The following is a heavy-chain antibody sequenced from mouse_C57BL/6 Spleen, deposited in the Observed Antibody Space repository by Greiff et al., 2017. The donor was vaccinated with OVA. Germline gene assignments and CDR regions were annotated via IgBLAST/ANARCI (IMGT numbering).Heavy chain of an antibody. CDR2: ISGGGGNT. Sequence: EVQGVESGGGLVKPGGSLKLSCAASGFTFSSYTMSWVRQTPEKRLEWVATISGGGGNTYYPDSVKGRFTISRDNAKNTLYLQMSSLRSEDTALYYCARPPYYDGGFAYWGQGTLVTVSA. V-gene: IGHV5-9*01. CDR1: GFTFSSYT. D-gene: IGHD1-1*02. CDR3: ARPPYYDGGFAY. J-gene: IGHJ3*01.